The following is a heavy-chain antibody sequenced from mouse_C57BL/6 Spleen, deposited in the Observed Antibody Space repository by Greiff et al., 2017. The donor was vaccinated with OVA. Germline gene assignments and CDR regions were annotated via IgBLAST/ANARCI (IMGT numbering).Heavy chain of an antibody. D-gene: IGHD1-1*01. CDR3: ARSTVVAKNWYFDV. V-gene: IGHV14-3*01. CDR2: IDPANGNT. J-gene: IGHJ1*03. CDR1: GFNIKNTY. Sequence: VQLQQSVAELVRPGASVKLSCTASGFNIKNTYMPWVKQRPEQGLEWIGRIDPANGNTKYDPKFQGKATMTADTSSTSAYLQLSSLTSEDTAIYYCARSTVVAKNWYFDVWGTGTTVTVSS.